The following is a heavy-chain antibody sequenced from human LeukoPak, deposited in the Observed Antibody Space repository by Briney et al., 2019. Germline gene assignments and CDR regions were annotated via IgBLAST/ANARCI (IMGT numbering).Heavy chain of an antibody. V-gene: IGHV1-69*04. Sequence: ASVKVSCKASGGTFSSYAISWVRQAPGQGLEWMGRIIPILGIANYAQKFQGRVTITADKSTSTAYMELSSLRSEDTAVHYCAREAPWELLRRYFDYWGQGTLVTVSS. J-gene: IGHJ4*02. CDR3: AREAPWELLRRYFDY. CDR2: IIPILGIA. D-gene: IGHD1-26*01. CDR1: GGTFSSYA.